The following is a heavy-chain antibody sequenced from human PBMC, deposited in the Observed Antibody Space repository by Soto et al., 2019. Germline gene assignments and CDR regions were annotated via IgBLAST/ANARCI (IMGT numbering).Heavy chain of an antibody. D-gene: IGHD2-15*01. V-gene: IGHV3-33*01. CDR3: ARTARDVVVVVTAINWFDS. J-gene: IGHJ5*01. CDR1: GFTFRNYG. CDR2: IWYDGTRK. Sequence: QVQLVESGGGVAQPGRSLRLSCAASGFTFRNYGMHWVRQAPGKGLEWVAFIWYDGTRKDYSDSVKGRFTISRDNSNNTLYLQMNSVRADDTAVYYCARTARDVVVVVTAINWFDSWGQGTRVTVSS.